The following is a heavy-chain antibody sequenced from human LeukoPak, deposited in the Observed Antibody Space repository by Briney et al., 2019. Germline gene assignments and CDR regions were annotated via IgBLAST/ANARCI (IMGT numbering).Heavy chain of an antibody. D-gene: IGHD6-13*01. CDR2: MNPNSGNT. Sequence: GASVKVSCKASGYTFTSYDINWVRQATGQGLEWMGWMNPNSGNTGYAQKFQGRVTMTRNTSISTAYMELSSLRSEDTAGYYWARGGGNIAAAVWFDPWGQGTLVTVSS. CDR1: GYTFTSYD. CDR3: ARGGGNIAAAVWFDP. J-gene: IGHJ5*02. V-gene: IGHV1-8*01.